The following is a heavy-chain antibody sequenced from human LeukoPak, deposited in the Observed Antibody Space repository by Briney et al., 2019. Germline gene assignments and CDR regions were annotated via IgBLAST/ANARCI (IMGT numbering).Heavy chain of an antibody. CDR1: GFTFSNYE. V-gene: IGHV3-48*03. J-gene: IGHJ4*02. D-gene: IGHD3-9*01. Sequence: QSGGSLRLSRAASGFTFSNYEMNWVRQAPGKGLDWVSYITGSGSTIYYADSVRGRFSISRDNAKKSLYLQMNSLRAEDTAVYYCARGLTYYDILTGFHDRLDYFDYWGQGTLVTVSS. CDR3: ARGLTYYDILTGFHDRLDYFDY. CDR2: ITGSGSTI.